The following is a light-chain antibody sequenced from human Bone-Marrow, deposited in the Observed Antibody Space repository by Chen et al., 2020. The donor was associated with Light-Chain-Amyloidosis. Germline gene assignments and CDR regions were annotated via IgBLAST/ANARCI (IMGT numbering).Light chain of an antibody. CDR2: EVT. CDR3: SSYTSTNTLV. V-gene: IGLV2-14*01. CDR1: SSDVGGDNH. Sequence: QSALTQPASVSGSPGQSIPISCTGTSSDVGGDNHVSWYQQHPAKAPKLMIYEVTNRPSWVPDRFSGSKSDNTASLTISGLQTEDEADYFCSSYTSTNTLVFGSGTRVTVL. J-gene: IGLJ1*01.